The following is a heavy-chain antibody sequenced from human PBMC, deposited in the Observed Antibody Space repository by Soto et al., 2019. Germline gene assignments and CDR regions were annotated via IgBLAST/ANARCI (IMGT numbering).Heavy chain of an antibody. CDR2: IHYRGTT. CDR1: GGSISNSTNY. Sequence: SETLSLTCSVSGGSISNSTNYWGWIRQSPGKGLLEWIGTIHYRGTTYHNPSLQSRVAFFVDTSKNQFSLKLLSVSTADTAVYYCARHLERRSWHNQLMDVWGKGTTVTVSS. CDR3: ARHLERRSWHNQLMDV. V-gene: IGHV4-39*01. J-gene: IGHJ6*03. D-gene: IGHD1-1*01.